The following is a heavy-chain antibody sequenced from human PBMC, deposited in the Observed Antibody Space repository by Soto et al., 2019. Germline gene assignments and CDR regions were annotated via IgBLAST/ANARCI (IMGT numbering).Heavy chain of an antibody. V-gene: IGHV3-30*04. CDR1: GFTFSTYA. CDR2: ISYDGSNK. CDR3: ARHPVIDIVVPPDY. Sequence: QVQLVESGGGVVQPGRSLRLSCAASGFTFSTYAMHCVRQAPGKGLEWVAVISYDGSNKHYADSVKGRFPISRDNSKNTLYLQMNSLRAEDTAVYYCARHPVIDIVVPPDYWGPGALVTVSS. D-gene: IGHD2-15*01. J-gene: IGHJ4*02.